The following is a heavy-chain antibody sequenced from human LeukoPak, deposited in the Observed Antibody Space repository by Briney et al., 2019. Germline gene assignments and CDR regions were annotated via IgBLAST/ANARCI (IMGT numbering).Heavy chain of an antibody. D-gene: IGHD5-12*01. CDR2: IIPIFGTA. J-gene: IGHJ5*02. V-gene: IGHV1-69*05. CDR3: AKVYARLSGYAGSQTWFDP. Sequence: SVKVSCKASGGTFSSYAISWVRQAPGQGLEWMGGIIPIFGTANYAQKFQGRVTITTDESTSTAYMELSSLRAEDTAVYYCAKVYARLSGYAGSQTWFDPWGQGTLVTVSS. CDR1: GGTFSSYA.